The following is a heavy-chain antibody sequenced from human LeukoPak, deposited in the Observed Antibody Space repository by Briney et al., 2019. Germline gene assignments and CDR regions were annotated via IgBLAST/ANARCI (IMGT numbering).Heavy chain of an antibody. CDR1: GGSFSGYY. D-gene: IGHD3-9*01. CDR3: ARAHYDILTGYPYYFDY. Sequence: SETLSLTCAVYGGSFSGYYWSRIRQPPGKGLEWIGEINHSGSTNYNPSLKSRVTISVDTSKNQFSLKLSSVTAADTAVYYCARAHYDILTGYPYYFDYWGQGTLVTVSS. J-gene: IGHJ4*02. V-gene: IGHV4-34*01. CDR2: INHSGST.